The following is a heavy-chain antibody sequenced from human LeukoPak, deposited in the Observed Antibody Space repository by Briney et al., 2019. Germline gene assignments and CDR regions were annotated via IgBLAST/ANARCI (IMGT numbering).Heavy chain of an antibody. Sequence: ASVKVSCKASGYTFTSYDINWVRQAPGQGLEWMGWMNPNRGNTGYAQKFQGRVTMTRNTSISTAYMELSSLRSEDTAVYSCARALFIAAAGNIGLGYWGQGTLVTVSS. CDR2: MNPNRGNT. J-gene: IGHJ4*02. CDR1: GYTFTSYD. D-gene: IGHD6-13*01. CDR3: ARALFIAAAGNIGLGY. V-gene: IGHV1-8*01.